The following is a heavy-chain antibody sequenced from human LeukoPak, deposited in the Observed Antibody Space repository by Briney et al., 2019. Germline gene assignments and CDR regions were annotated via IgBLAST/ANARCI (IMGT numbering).Heavy chain of an antibody. Sequence: GGSLRLSCSASGVTFSTYAMHWVRQAPGKGLEYVSAISSNGGSTYYADSVKGRFTISRDNSKNTLYLQMSSLRAEDTAAYYCVKDQNYYGWFDPWGQGTLVTVSS. D-gene: IGHD3-10*01. CDR2: ISSNGGST. CDR3: VKDQNYYGWFDP. J-gene: IGHJ5*02. V-gene: IGHV3-64D*06. CDR1: GVTFSTYA.